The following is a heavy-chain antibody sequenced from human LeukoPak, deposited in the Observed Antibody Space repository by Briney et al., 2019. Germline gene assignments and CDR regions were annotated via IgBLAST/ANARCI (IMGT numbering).Heavy chain of an antibody. CDR2: ISYDGSNK. CDR1: GFTFSSYA. CDR3: ARGVGTYY. J-gene: IGHJ4*02. Sequence: GRFLRLSCAASGFTFSSYAMHWVRQAPGKGLEWVAVISYDGSNKYYADSVKGRFTISRDNSKNTLYLQMNSLRAEDTAVYYCARGVGTYYWGQGTLVTVSS. V-gene: IGHV3-30-3*01. D-gene: IGHD1-26*01.